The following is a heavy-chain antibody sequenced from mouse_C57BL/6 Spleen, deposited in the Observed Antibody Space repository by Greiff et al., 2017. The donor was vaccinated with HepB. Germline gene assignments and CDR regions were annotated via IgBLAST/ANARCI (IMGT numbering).Heavy chain of an antibody. CDR3: ARSRDYDDAGYFDY. Sequence: QVQLQQSGAELARPGASVKLSCKASGYTFTSYGISWVKQRTGQGLEWIGEIYPRSGNTYYNEKFKGKATLPADKSSSTAYMELRSLTSEDSAVYFCARSRDYDDAGYFDYWGQGTTLTVSS. CDR1: GYTFTSYG. V-gene: IGHV1-81*01. D-gene: IGHD2-4*01. CDR2: IYPRSGNT. J-gene: IGHJ2*01.